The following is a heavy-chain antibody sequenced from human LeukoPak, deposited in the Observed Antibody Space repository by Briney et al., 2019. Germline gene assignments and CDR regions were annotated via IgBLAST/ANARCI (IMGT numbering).Heavy chain of an antibody. V-gene: IGHV3-48*04. CDR1: GLTLSSYS. J-gene: IGHJ5*02. CDR2: ISSSSSTI. D-gene: IGHD6-13*01. CDR3: APSSSWYPNWFDP. Sequence: GGSLRPSWAVSGLTLSSYSMNWVSQAPGKWLGWVSYISSSSSTIYKADSVKSRFTNSRDNAKNSLDLQMNSLRAEDTAVYYCAPSSSWYPNWFDPWGQGTLVTVSS.